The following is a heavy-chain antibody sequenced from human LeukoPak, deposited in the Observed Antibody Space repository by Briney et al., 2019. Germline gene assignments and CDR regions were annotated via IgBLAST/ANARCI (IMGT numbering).Heavy chain of an antibody. CDR2: IYPDDSDT. CDR3: ARGRDGYNYFDAFDI. J-gene: IGHJ3*02. Sequence: GESLKISCKGSGYSFTSYWTGWVRQMPGKGLEWMGIIYPDDSDTRYSPSFQGQVTISADKSISTAYLQWSSLKASDIAMYYCARGRDGYNYFDAFDIWGQGTMVTVSS. V-gene: IGHV5-51*01. D-gene: IGHD5-24*01. CDR1: GYSFTSYW.